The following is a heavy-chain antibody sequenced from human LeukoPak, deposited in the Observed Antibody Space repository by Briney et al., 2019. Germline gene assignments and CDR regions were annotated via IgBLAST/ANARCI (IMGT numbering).Heavy chain of an antibody. CDR3: ARGRSATGRFFDY. Sequence: SETLSLTCTVSGGSISSYYWSWIRQPPGKGLEWIGYIYYSGSTYYNPSLKSRVTISVDTSKNQFSLKLSSVTAADTAVYYCARGRSATGRFFDYWGQGTLVTVSS. CDR2: IYYSGST. J-gene: IGHJ4*02. D-gene: IGHD2-15*01. V-gene: IGHV4-59*12. CDR1: GGSISSYY.